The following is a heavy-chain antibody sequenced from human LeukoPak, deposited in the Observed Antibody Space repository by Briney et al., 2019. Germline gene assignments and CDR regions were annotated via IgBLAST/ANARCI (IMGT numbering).Heavy chain of an antibody. J-gene: IGHJ6*03. D-gene: IGHD6-6*01. CDR2: ISSTSSYI. CDR3: ARGSGGQQLIRGYYYMDV. V-gene: IGHV3-21*01. CDR1: GFTFSSYE. Sequence: PGGSLRLSCAASGFTFSSYEMNWVRQAPGKGLEWVSSISSTSSYIYYADSVKGRFTISTDNAKNSLYLQMSSLRAEDTAVYYCARGSGGQQLIRGYYYMDVWGKGTTVTVSS.